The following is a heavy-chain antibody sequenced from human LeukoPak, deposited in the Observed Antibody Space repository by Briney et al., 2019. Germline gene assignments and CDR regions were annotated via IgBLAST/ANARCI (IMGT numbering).Heavy chain of an antibody. CDR2: ISGSGSSI. J-gene: IGHJ4*02. Sequence: GGSLRLSCAASGFTFSDYYMSWIRQAPGKGLEWVSYISGSGSSIDYADSVKGRCTISRDNAKNSLYLQMNSLRADDTAVYYCARAQDDTRNDLVDRSRDHWGQGTLVTVSS. CDR3: ARAQDDTRNDLVDRSRDH. D-gene: IGHD1-1*01. V-gene: IGHV3-11*01. CDR1: GFTFSDYY.